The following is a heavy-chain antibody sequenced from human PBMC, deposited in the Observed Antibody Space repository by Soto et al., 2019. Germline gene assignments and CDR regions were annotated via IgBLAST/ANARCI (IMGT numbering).Heavy chain of an antibody. V-gene: IGHV3-30*02. CDR3: TIVRVADSALDH. D-gene: IGHD3-10*02. CDR2: MSYDGSDT. Sequence: GGSLRIACVGSGFLLSNNGMHWVRQTPGKGLEWVAFMSYDGSDTFYADSVKGRFTISRDNSKNTLFLHMSNLRAEDTAMYYCTIVRVADSALDHWGQGTLVTVSS. CDR1: GFLLSNNG. J-gene: IGHJ4*02.